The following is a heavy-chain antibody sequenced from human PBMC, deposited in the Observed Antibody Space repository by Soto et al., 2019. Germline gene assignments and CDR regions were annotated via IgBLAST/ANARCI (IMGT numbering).Heavy chain of an antibody. Sequence: SETLSLTCTVSGGSISSGGYYWSWIRQHPGKGLEWIGYIYYSGSTYYNPSLKSRVTISVDTSKNQFSLKLRSVTAADTAVYYCARDPAYSGYDYYIWGQGTLVTVSS. CDR2: IYYSGST. V-gene: IGHV4-31*03. CDR1: GGSISSGGYY. CDR3: ARDPAYSGYDYYI. D-gene: IGHD5-12*01. J-gene: IGHJ4*02.